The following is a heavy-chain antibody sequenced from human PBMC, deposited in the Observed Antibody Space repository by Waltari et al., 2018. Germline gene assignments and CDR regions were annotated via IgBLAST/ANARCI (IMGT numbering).Heavy chain of an antibody. CDR3: ASSPPFEF. CDR1: GFTFSSYS. CDR2: ISTTGSTI. Sequence: EVQLVESGGGLLQPGGSLRLSCAASGFTFSSYSMSWVRQGPGKGVEGVSYISTTGSTIYYADSVKGRFTISRDNTRNSLYLKMNSLRAEDTAVYYCASSPPFEFWGQGTLLTVSS. V-gene: IGHV3-48*04. J-gene: IGHJ4*02.